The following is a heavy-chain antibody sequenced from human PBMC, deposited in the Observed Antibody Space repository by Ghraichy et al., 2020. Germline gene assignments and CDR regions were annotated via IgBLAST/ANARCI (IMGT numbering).Heavy chain of an antibody. Sequence: SQTLSLTCDISGDSVSGDSATWNWIRQSPSRGLEWLGRTYYRSKWYSDYATSVRGRITINPDTSRNQFSLQLDSVTPEDTAVYYCVRGRLVGITQYDFYYGMDVWGQGTMVTVS. D-gene: IGHD3-22*01. V-gene: IGHV6-1*01. CDR3: VRGRLVGITQYDFYYGMDV. CDR1: GDSVSGDSAT. J-gene: IGHJ6*02. CDR2: TYYRSKWYS.